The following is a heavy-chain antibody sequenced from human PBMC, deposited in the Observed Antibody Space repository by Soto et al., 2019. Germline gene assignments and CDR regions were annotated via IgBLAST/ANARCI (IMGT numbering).Heavy chain of an antibody. CDR1: GFTFSSYA. V-gene: IGHV3-23*01. CDR3: AKDRYCSGGSCSDAFDI. CDR2: ISGSGGST. Sequence: PGGSLRLSCAASGFTFSSYAMSWVRQAPGKGLEWVSAISGSGGSTYYADSVKGRFTISRDNSKNTLYLQMNSLRAEDTAVYYCAKDRYCSGGSCSDAFDIWGQGTMLTVSS. J-gene: IGHJ3*02. D-gene: IGHD2-15*01.